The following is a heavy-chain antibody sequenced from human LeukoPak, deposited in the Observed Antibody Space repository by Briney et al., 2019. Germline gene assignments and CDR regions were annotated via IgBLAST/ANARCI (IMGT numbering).Heavy chain of an antibody. D-gene: IGHD6-19*01. Sequence: GGSLRLSCVTSGFTFNSYDMNWVRQAPGKGLEWVAYIGSTGGGSVKYYAGSVDGRFTISRDNAKDKLYLQLNSLRVDDTALYYCARDRAYSSGWYFDYWGLGTLVTVSS. CDR3: ARDRAYSSGWYFDY. J-gene: IGHJ4*02. CDR2: IGSTGGGSVK. V-gene: IGHV3-48*03. CDR1: GFTFNSYD.